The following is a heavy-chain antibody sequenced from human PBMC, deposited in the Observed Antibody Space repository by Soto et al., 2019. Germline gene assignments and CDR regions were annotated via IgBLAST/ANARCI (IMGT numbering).Heavy chain of an antibody. CDR2: INHSGST. V-gene: IGHV4-34*01. D-gene: IGHD4-17*01. CDR3: ARGGLRGASRWLSYYGMDV. J-gene: IGHJ6*02. CDR1: GGSFSGYY. Sequence: TSETLSLTCAVYGGSFSGYYWSWIRQPPGKGLEWIGEINHSGSTNYNPSLKSRVTISVDTSKNQSSLKLSSVTAADTAVYYCARGGLRGASRWLSYYGMDVWGQGTTVTVSS.